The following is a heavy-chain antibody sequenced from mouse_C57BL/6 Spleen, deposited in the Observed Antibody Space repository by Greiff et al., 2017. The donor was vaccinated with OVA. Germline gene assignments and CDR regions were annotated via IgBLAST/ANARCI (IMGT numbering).Heavy chain of an antibody. J-gene: IGHJ3*01. CDR1: GYSFTGYF. Sequence: EVQLQQSGPELVKPGDSVKISCKASGYSFTGYFMNWVMQSHGKSLEWIGRINPYNGDTFYNQKFKGKATLTVDKSSSTAHMELRSLTSEDSAVYYCARYYYDYDGLAYWGQGTLVTVSA. V-gene: IGHV1-20*01. CDR2: INPYNGDT. CDR3: ARYYYDYDGLAY. D-gene: IGHD2-4*01.